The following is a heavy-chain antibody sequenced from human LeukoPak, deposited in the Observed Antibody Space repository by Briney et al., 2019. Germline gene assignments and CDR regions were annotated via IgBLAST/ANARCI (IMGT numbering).Heavy chain of an antibody. CDR1: GGFFSGYY. V-gene: IGHV4-34*01. CDR3: ARGADYYDSSGYSSPHFDY. J-gene: IGHJ4*02. CDR2: INHSGST. D-gene: IGHD3-22*01. Sequence: SETLSLTCPVYGGFFSGYYWSWIRQPPGKGLDWIGEINHSGSTNYNLSLKSQVTISVDTSKYQFSLKLSTVTAADTAVYYCARGADYYDSSGYSSPHFDYWGQGTLVTVSS.